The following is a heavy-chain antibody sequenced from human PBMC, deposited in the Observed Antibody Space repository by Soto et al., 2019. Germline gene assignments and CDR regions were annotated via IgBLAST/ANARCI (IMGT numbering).Heavy chain of an antibody. CDR1: GDSVSSDSAA. Sequence: SQTLSLTCAISGDSVSSDSAAWNWIRQSPSRGLEWLGRTYYRSKWYYSYAVSLKSRMTINPDTSKNQFYLQLNSVTPDDTAVYYCARGYTVTTGFDYCGQRTLVTVSS. V-gene: IGHV6-1*01. D-gene: IGHD4-17*01. CDR3: ARGYTVTTGFDY. CDR2: TYYRSKWYY. J-gene: IGHJ4*02.